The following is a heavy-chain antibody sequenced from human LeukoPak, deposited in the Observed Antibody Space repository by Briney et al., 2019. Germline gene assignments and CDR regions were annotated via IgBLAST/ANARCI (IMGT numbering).Heavy chain of an antibody. D-gene: IGHD1-26*01. CDR3: AKDSVGAIEVGYFDY. CDR2: IRYDGSNK. V-gene: IGHV3-30*02. CDR1: GFTFSSYG. Sequence: PGGSLRLSCAASGFTFSSYGMHWVRQAPGKGLEWVAFIRYDGSNKYYADSVKGRFTISRDNSKNTLYLQMNSLRAEDTAVYYCAKDSVGAIEVGYFDYWGQGTLVTVSS. J-gene: IGHJ4*02.